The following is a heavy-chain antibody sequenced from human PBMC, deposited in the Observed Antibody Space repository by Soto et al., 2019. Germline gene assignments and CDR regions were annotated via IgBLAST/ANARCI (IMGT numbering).Heavy chain of an antibody. J-gene: IGHJ4*02. V-gene: IGHV2-26*01. CDR3: ARSPLGYSGYVYYFDY. D-gene: IGHD5-12*01. CDR1: GFSLNNARMG. Sequence: QVTLKESGPVLVKPTETLTLTCTVSGFSLNNARMGVSWIRQPPGKALEWLAHIFSNDNKSYNSSLKNRVTISKDTSKGQVVLIMTNMDPVDTATYYCARSPLGYSGYVYYFDYWGQGTLVTVSS. CDR2: IFSNDNK.